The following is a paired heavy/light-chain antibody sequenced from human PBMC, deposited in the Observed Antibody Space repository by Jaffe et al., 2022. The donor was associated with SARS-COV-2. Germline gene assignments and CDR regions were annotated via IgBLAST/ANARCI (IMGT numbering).Heavy chain of an antibody. Sequence: QVQLQESGPGLVKPSGTLSLTCAVSGDSISTPYWWSWVRQSPGKGLEWIGEIFHSGSRNYNPFLQSRATLLIDKSKNQFSLKLTSVTAADTAVYYCAREVYGDSGYYLDQWGQGTLVTVSS. D-gene: IGHD5-12*01. V-gene: IGHV4-4*02. CDR1: GDSISTPYW. CDR3: AREVYGDSGYYLDQ. CDR2: IFHSGSR. J-gene: IGHJ4*02.
Light chain of an antibody. V-gene: IGKV3-15*01. CDR2: GAS. CDR1: QNVNNN. J-gene: IGKJ2*03. CDR3: QQYNNWPQYS. Sequence: ETVMTQSPATLSVSPGDRATLSCRASQNVNNNLAWYQQQPGQAPRLLMYGASTRATGIPARFSGSGSGTEFTLTISGLQSEDFAIYYCQQYNNWPQYSFGQGTRLEIK.